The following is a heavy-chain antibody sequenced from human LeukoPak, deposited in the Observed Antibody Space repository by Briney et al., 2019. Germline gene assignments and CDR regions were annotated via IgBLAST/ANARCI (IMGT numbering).Heavy chain of an antibody. J-gene: IGHJ4*02. D-gene: IGHD5-12*01. V-gene: IGHV4-39*01. CDR3: ARLSRGYDYFSFDY. CDR1: GGSISIISYY. Sequence: TPSETLSLTCTVSGGSISIISYYWGSIRQPPGKGLEWTGGIYDSGSAYYNPSPKSRVTISVDTSKNQFSLKLISVTAADTAVYYCARLSRGYDYFSFDYWGQGALVTVSS. CDR2: IYDSGSA.